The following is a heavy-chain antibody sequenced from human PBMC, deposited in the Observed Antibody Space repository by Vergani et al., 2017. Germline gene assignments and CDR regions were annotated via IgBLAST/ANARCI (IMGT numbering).Heavy chain of an antibody. CDR1: GDSISSGNN. J-gene: IGHJ3*02. CDR3: ARDTFHFDSENYDDVFDS. Sequence: QVNLQESGPGLVKPSETLSLTCAVSGDSISSGNNWGWIRQPPGKGLEWISSVSHSGDTYFNPSLKGRVSISMDTSKSSFSLRLSSVTTADTAMYYCARDTFHFDSENYDDVFDSWGQGTMVIVSS. CDR2: VSHSGDT. D-gene: IGHD3-16*01. V-gene: IGHV4-38-2*02.